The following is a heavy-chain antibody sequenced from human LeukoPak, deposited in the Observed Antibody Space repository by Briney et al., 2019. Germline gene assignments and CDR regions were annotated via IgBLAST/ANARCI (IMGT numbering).Heavy chain of an antibody. CDR3: ARARTSGDEALAGNY. CDR1: GFTFSNYW. Sequence: GGSLRLSCAASGFTFSNYWMIWVRQAPGQGLEWVANIKQDGSDKSYVDSVKGRFTISRDNAKNSLYLQMNSLRVEDRAVYYCARARTSGDEALAGNYWGQGTLVTVSS. J-gene: IGHJ4*02. D-gene: IGHD6-19*01. CDR2: IKQDGSDK. V-gene: IGHV3-7*01.